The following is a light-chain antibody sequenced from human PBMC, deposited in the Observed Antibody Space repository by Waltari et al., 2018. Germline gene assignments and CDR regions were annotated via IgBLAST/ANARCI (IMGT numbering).Light chain of an antibody. V-gene: IGLV2-23*02. J-gene: IGLJ2*01. CDR1: SSDVGSFNL. Sequence: QSALTQPASVSGSPGQSITISCTGTSSDVGSFNLVPWYQQHPGKAPKRMIYEVSKRPSGVSNRFSGSKSGNTASLTISGLQAEDEADYYCCSYAGSSTFVFGGGTKLTVL. CDR2: EVS. CDR3: CSYAGSSTFV.